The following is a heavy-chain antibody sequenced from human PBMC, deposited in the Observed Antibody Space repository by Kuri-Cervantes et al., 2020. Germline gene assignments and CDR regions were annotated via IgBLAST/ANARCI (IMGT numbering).Heavy chain of an antibody. Sequence: SETLSLTCTVSGGSVSSGSYYWSWIRQPPGKGLEWIGYIYYSGSTNYNPSLKSRVTISVDTSKNQFSLKLSSVTAADTAVYYCARAEYSSGWYVYFDHWGQGTLVTVSS. CDR1: GGSVSSGSYY. J-gene: IGHJ4*02. D-gene: IGHD6-19*01. V-gene: IGHV4-61*01. CDR2: IYYSGST. CDR3: ARAEYSSGWYVYFDH.